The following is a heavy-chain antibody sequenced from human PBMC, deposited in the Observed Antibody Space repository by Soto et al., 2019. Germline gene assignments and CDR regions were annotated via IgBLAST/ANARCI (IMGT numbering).Heavy chain of an antibody. Sequence: QVQLVQSGAEVKKPGSSVKVSCKASGDTFSFYTINWVRQAPGLGLEWVGRINPILSMSNYAQKSQGRVTMTADKSTSTAYMELRSLRSEDTAMYYCATSYGSGYRAFDYWGQGALVTVSS. CDR3: ATSYGSGYRAFDY. CDR2: INPILSMS. D-gene: IGHD3-16*02. CDR1: GDTFSFYT. V-gene: IGHV1-69*02. J-gene: IGHJ4*02.